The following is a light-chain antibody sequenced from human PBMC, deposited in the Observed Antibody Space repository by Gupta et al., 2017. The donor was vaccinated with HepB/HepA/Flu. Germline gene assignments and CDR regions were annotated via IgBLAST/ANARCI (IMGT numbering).Light chain of an antibody. J-gene: IGKJ2*04. CDR1: QSVLYSSNNKNY. Sequence: DIVMTQSPASLAVSLGERATINCKSSQSVLYSSNNKNYLAWYQQKPGQPPKLLIYWASTRESGVPDRFSGSGSGTDFTLTISSLQAEDVAVYYCQQDDSFMCSFGQGTKMEIK. CDR3: QQDDSFMCS. V-gene: IGKV4-1*01. CDR2: WAS.